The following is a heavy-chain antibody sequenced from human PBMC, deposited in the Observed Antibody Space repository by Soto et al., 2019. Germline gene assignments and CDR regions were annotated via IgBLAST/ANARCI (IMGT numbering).Heavy chain of an antibody. D-gene: IGHD3-10*01. CDR2: IFFDGSRE. CDR1: GFTFSNFG. V-gene: IGHV3-30*18. CDR3: AKDRRITMVRGVLRAFDS. Sequence: GGSLRLSCAASGFTFSNFGMHWVRQAPGKGLEWVAVIFFDGSREFYADSVKGRFSLSRDNSKNMLYLQMNSLRAEDTAVYYCAKDRRITMVRGVLRAFDSWGQGNLVTVS. J-gene: IGHJ4*01.